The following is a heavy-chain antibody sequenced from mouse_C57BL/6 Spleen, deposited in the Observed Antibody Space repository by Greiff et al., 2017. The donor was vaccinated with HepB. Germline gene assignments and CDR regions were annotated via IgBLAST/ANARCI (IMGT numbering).Heavy chain of an antibody. CDR1: GYTFTSYW. D-gene: IGHD3-2*02. CDR2: IDPNSGGT. Sequence: QVQLKQPGAELVKPGASVKLSCKASGYTFTSYWMHWVKQRPGRGLEWIGRIDPNSGGTKYNEKFKSKATLTVDKPSSTAYMQLSSLTSEDSAVYYCARSAQATKIYYAMDYWGQGTSVTVSS. J-gene: IGHJ4*01. CDR3: ARSAQATKIYYAMDY. V-gene: IGHV1-72*01.